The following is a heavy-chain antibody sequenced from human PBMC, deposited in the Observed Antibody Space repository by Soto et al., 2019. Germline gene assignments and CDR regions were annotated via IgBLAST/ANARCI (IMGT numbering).Heavy chain of an antibody. CDR2: IYYSGST. J-gene: IGHJ6*02. CDR1: GGSISSYY. V-gene: IGHV4-59*01. Sequence: PSETLSLTCTVSGGSISSYYWSWILQPPWKGLEWIGYIYYSGSTNYNPSLKSRVTISVDTSKNQFSLKLSSVTAADTAVYYCARTTIFGVVTAQDYYYYGMDVWGQGTTVTVSS. CDR3: ARTTIFGVVTAQDYYYYGMDV. D-gene: IGHD3-3*01.